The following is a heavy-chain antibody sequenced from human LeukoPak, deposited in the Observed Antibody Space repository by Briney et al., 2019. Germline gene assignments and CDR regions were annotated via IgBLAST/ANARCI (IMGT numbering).Heavy chain of an antibody. Sequence: GESLKISCKASGYSFPSHWIGWVRQTPGKGLEWMGMIYPRDSDTKYSPSFQGQVSFSVDKSTNTAYLQWRSLKASDTAMYYCARRVFGEIAFGRVTQNWFDPWGQGTLVTVSS. CDR3: ARRVFGEIAFGRVTQNWFDP. D-gene: IGHD3-16*01. CDR2: IYPRDSDT. CDR1: GYSFPSHW. J-gene: IGHJ5*02. V-gene: IGHV5-51*01.